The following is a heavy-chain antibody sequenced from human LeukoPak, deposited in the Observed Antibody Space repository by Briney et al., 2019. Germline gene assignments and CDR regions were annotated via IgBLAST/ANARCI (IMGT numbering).Heavy chain of an antibody. CDR1: GFTFSDYY. V-gene: IGHV3-7*01. J-gene: IGHJ6*03. D-gene: IGHD3-10*01. CDR3: ASLSAYYYGSYFYPPMDV. Sequence: GGSLRLSCAASGFTFSDYYMSWIRQAPGKGPEWVANIRQDESERYFADSVKGRFTISRDNAKKSVYLHMSSLRAEDTALYYCASLSAYYYGSYFYPPMDVWGKGTTVTVSS. CDR2: IRQDESER.